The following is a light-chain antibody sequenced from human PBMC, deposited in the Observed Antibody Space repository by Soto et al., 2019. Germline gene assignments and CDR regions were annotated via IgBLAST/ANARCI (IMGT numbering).Light chain of an antibody. Sequence: DIQMTQSPSSLSASVGDRVTIPCRASHGISNSLAWYQHKPGKPPSLLIYAASTLQSGFPARFSGSGSGTDFTLAISILQPEDVPTYYCQKYNTVPQTFGQGTKVEL. CDR1: HGISNS. V-gene: IGKV1-27*01. J-gene: IGKJ1*01. CDR2: AAS. CDR3: QKYNTVPQT.